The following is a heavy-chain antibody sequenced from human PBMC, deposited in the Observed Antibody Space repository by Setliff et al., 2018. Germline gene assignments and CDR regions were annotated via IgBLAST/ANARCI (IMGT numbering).Heavy chain of an antibody. CDR2: TIPMFGTT. D-gene: IGHD6-6*01. CDR3: VREGVDRRSSTDYRYYMDV. CDR1: GYSFTNYG. J-gene: IGHJ6*03. Sequence: SVKVSCKTSGYSFTNYGINWVRQAPGQGLEWMGGTIPMFGTTEYAQKFQGRLTIITDESTNTAFMQLSSLRSDDTAVYYCVREGVDRRSSTDYRYYMDVWGKGTTVTVSS. V-gene: IGHV1-69*05.